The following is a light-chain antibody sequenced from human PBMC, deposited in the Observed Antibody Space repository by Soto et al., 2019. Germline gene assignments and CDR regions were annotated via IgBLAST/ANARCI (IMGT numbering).Light chain of an antibody. CDR2: ANS. V-gene: IGLV1-40*01. CDR1: SSNIGAGYD. J-gene: IGLJ1*01. CDR3: QSYDSSPNYV. Sequence: QSVLTQPPSVSGAPGQRVTISCTGSSSNIGAGYDVHWYQQLPGTAPKLLIYANSNRPSGVPDRFSGSKSGTSASLAITGLQAEDEADYYCQSYDSSPNYVFGTGTKVT.